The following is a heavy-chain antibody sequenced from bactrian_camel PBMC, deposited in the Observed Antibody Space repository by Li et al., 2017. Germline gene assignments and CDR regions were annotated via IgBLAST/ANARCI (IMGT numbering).Heavy chain of an antibody. J-gene: IGHJ4*01. D-gene: IGHD2*01. Sequence: HVQLVESGGDSVQAGGSLKLSCSVSGYSYRVWCMGWFRQSSGKEREAVASIYTGGGSTYYADSVKGRFTISKDNAKNTRYLQMNRLEPEDTAMYYCAADLKRGGRWSTWTDFKYWGQGTQVTVS. CDR3: AADLKRGGRWSTWTDFKY. V-gene: IGHV3S1*01. CDR2: IYTGGGST. CDR1: GYSYRVWC.